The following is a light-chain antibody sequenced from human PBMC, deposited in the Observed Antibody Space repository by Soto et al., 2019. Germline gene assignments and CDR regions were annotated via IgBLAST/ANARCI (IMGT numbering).Light chain of an antibody. CDR2: GAS. Sequence: EIVLTQSPGTLSLSPGERATLSCRASQSVSSSYLAWYQQKPGQAPRLLIYGASSRATGIPDRLCGSGAWIDFTLSISRLELEDFAVYYCQQYDSWPLTFGGGTKVAIK. CDR3: QQYDSWPLT. J-gene: IGKJ4*01. V-gene: IGKV3-20*01. CDR1: QSVSSSY.